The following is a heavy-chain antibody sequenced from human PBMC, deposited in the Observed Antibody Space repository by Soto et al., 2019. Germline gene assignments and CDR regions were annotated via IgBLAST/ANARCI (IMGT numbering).Heavy chain of an antibody. Sequence: RRLSCSPSGFTFSSYGMHCVRQAPGKGLECVAIIWYDGSNNYYADSVKGRLTISRYKSKNTLYLQMNSLRAEDTAVYYCARDGRRESGRHMDVWSQVTTVTVAS. D-gene: IGHD1-26*01. CDR2: IWYDGSNN. CDR3: ARDGRRESGRHMDV. J-gene: IGHJ6*02. V-gene: IGHV3-33*01. CDR1: GFTFSSYG.